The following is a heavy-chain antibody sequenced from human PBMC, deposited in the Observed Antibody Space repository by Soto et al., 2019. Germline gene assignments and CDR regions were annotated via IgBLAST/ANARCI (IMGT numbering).Heavy chain of an antibody. Sequence: QVQLQQWGAGLLKPSETLSLTCAVYGGSFSGYYWSWIRQPPGKGLEWIGEINHSGSTNYNPSLKSRVNISVATSKHQFSLKLSAVTAADTAVYYCARGYMVRGVILAYWGQGTLVTVSS. CDR3: ARGYMVRGVILAY. CDR1: GGSFSGYY. CDR2: INHSGST. J-gene: IGHJ4*02. V-gene: IGHV4-34*01. D-gene: IGHD3-10*01.